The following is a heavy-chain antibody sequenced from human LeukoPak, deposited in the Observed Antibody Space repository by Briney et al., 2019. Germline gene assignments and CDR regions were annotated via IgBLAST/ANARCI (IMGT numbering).Heavy chain of an antibody. V-gene: IGHV3-23*01. Sequence: PGGSLRLSCAASGFTFSSYAMSWVRQAPGKGLEWVSAISGSGGSTYYADSVKGRFTISRDNSQSTLYLQMNSLRAEDTAVYYCAKYQSISSGGAFDIWGQGTLVTVSA. CDR2: ISGSGGST. D-gene: IGHD6-6*01. J-gene: IGHJ3*02. CDR3: AKYQSISSGGAFDI. CDR1: GFTFSSYA.